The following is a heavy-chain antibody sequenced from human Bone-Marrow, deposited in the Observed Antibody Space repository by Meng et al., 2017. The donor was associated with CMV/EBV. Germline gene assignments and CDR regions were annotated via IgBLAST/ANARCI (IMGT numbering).Heavy chain of an antibody. V-gene: IGHV3-21*06. CDR2: ISRSSDYI. CDR3: ERDKDGEDHSFDY. Sequence: GGSLRLSCAASGFTFSRYSMNWVRQAPGKGLEWVSYISRSSDYIYYVGSVKGRFTISRDNAENSLYLQMNSLRAEDTAVYYCERDKDGEDHSFDYWGQGTLVTVSS. D-gene: IGHD4-17*01. J-gene: IGHJ4*02. CDR1: GFTFSRYS.